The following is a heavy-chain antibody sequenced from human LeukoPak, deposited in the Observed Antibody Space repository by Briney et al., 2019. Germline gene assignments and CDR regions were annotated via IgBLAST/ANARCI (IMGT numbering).Heavy chain of an antibody. D-gene: IGHD2-15*01. CDR3: ARIYCSGGSCYSFDY. CDR1: GGSISSGSYY. J-gene: IGHJ4*02. CDR2: IYTSGST. Sequence: SQTLSLTCTVSGGSISSGSYYWSWIRQPAGKGLEWIGHIYTSGSTNYNPSLKSRVTISVDTSKNQFSLKLSSVTAADTAVYYCARIYCSGGSCYSFDYWGQGTLVTVSS. V-gene: IGHV4-61*09.